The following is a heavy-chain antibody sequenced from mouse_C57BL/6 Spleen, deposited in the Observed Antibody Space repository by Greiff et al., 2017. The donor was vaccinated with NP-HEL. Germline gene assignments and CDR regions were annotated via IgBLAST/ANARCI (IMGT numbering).Heavy chain of an antibody. CDR2: IDPSDSET. CDR3: AKGERGLLNY. V-gene: IGHV1-52*01. D-gene: IGHD2-3*01. Sequence: VQLQQPGAELVRPGSSVKLSCKASGYTFTSYWMHWVKQRPIQGLEWIGNIDPSDSETHYNQKFKDKATLTVDKSSSTAYMQLSSLTSEDSAVYYCAKGERGLLNYWGQGTTLTVSS. CDR1: GYTFTSYW. J-gene: IGHJ2*01.